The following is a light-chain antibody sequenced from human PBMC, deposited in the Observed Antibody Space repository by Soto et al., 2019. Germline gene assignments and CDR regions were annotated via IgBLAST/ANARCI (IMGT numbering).Light chain of an antibody. Sequence: QSVLTHPPSMSAAPGQTVTISCSGSSSTIGKNYLSCYQQLPQADPKLLIYDSNRRPSGIPERLSAAKAGTSATLGITGLQTGDEADYYCGVWDGSLRLYVFGSGTKVSVL. CDR3: GVWDGSLRLYV. V-gene: IGLV1-51*01. CDR1: SSTIGKNY. J-gene: IGLJ1*01. CDR2: DSN.